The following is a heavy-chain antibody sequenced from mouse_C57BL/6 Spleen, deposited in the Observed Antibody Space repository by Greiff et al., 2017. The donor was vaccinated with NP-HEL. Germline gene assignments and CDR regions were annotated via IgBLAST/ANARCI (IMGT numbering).Heavy chain of an antibody. Sequence: EVQRVESGGDLVKPGGSLKLSCAASGFTFSSYGMSWVRQTPDKRLEWVATISSGGSYTYYPASVQGRFTLSSDHAKNTLSLQMSSLKSEDTAMYYCARPPSYYSNFEYYFDYWGQGTTLTVSS. CDR2: ISSGGSYT. D-gene: IGHD2-5*01. CDR3: ARPPSYYSNFEYYFDY. V-gene: IGHV5-6*01. CDR1: GFTFSSYG. J-gene: IGHJ2*01.